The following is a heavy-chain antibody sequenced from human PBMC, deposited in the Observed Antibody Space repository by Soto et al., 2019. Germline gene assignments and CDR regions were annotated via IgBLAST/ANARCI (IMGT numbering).Heavy chain of an antibody. Sequence: GGSLRLSCAASGFTVSSNYMSWVRQAPGKGLEWVSVIYSGGSTYYADSVKGRFTISRDNSKNTLYLQMNSLRAEDTAVYYCAIERIAVDGHGAFDIWGQGTMVTVSS. CDR2: IYSGGST. D-gene: IGHD6-13*01. J-gene: IGHJ3*02. V-gene: IGHV3-66*01. CDR1: GFTVSSNY. CDR3: AIERIAVDGHGAFDI.